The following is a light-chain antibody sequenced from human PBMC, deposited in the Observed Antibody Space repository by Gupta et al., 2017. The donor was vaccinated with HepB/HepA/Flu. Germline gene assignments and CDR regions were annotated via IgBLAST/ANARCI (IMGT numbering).Light chain of an antibody. CDR1: SSDVGGYNY. CDR3: SSYTSSSTLAV. Sequence: QSALTQPASVSGSPGQSNTTSCTGTSSDVGGYNYVSWYQQHPGKAPKLMIYDVSNRPSGVSNRFSGSKSGNTASLTISGLQAEDEADYYCSSYTSSSTLAVFGGGTKLTVL. V-gene: IGLV2-14*01. J-gene: IGLJ2*01. CDR2: DVS.